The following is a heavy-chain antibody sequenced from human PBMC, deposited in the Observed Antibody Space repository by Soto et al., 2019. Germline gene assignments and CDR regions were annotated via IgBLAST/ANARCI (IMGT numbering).Heavy chain of an antibody. CDR2: IYHSGST. CDR1: GGSISSSNW. CDR3: ASLLIAVAPNDAFDI. Sequence: PSETLSLTCAVSGGSISSSNWWSWVRQPPWKGLEWIGEIYHSGSTNYNPSLKSRVTISVEKSKNQFSLKLSSVTAADTAVYYGASLLIAVAPNDAFDIGGQGTMVTVSS. J-gene: IGHJ3*02. D-gene: IGHD6-19*01. V-gene: IGHV4-4*02.